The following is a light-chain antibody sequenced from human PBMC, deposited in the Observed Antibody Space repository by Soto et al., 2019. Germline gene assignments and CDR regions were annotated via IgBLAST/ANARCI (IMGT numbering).Light chain of an antibody. CDR2: GAS. J-gene: IGKJ3*01. V-gene: IGKV3-20*01. CDR3: QQYGSSPFT. CDR1: QSVSSSY. Sequence: EIVLTQSPGTLSLSPWERATLSCRASQSVSSSYLAWYQQKPGQAPRLLIYGASSRATGIPDRFSGGGSGTDFTLTISRLEPEDFAVYYCQQYGSSPFTFGPGTKVDIK.